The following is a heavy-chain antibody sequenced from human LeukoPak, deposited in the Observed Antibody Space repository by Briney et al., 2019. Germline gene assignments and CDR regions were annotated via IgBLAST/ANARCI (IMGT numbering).Heavy chain of an antibody. V-gene: IGHV1-2*02. J-gene: IGHJ6*02. CDR1: GGTFSSYA. D-gene: IGHD2-2*01. CDR3: ARSPRHIVVVPAAMPGDYYYYYGMDV. Sequence: ASVKVSCKASGGTFSSYAISWVRQAPGQGLEWMGWINPNSGGTNYAQKFQGRVTMTRDTSISTAYMELSRLRSDDTAVYYCARSPRHIVVVPAAMPGDYYYYYGMDVWGQGTTVTVSS. CDR2: INPNSGGT.